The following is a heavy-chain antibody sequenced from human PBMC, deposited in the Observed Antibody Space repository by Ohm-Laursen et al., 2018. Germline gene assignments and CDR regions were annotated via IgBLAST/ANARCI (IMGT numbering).Heavy chain of an antibody. Sequence: VSSVKVSCKASGGTFSTYTINWVRQAPGQGLEWMGGITPMFGTGNYAQKFQGRVTITADESTSTAYMELSSLRSEDTAVYYCARDLGALGGNYYFYYWGQGTLVTVSS. CDR1: GGTFSTYT. CDR2: ITPMFGTG. V-gene: IGHV1-69*01. J-gene: IGHJ4*02. D-gene: IGHD1-26*01. CDR3: ARDLGALGGNYYFYY.